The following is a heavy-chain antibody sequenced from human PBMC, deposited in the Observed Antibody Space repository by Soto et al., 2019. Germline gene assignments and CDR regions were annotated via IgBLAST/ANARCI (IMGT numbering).Heavy chain of an antibody. J-gene: IGHJ4*02. Sequence: SETLSLTCTVSGGSISSSSYYWGWIRQPPGKGLEWIGSIYYSGSTYYNPSLKSRVTISVDTSKNQFSLKLSSVTAADTAIYYCARSSIAPRLFMYPFDSWGQGTLVTVSS. CDR2: IYYSGST. D-gene: IGHD6-6*01. CDR3: ARSSIAPRLFMYPFDS. V-gene: IGHV4-39*01. CDR1: GGSISSSSYY.